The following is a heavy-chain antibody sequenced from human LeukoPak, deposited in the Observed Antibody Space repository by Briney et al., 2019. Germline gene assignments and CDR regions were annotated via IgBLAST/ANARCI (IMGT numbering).Heavy chain of an antibody. Sequence: GGSLRLSCAASGFTFSSYSMNWVRQAPGKGLEWVSSISSSSSYIYSADSVKGRFTISRDNAKNSLYLEMNSLRAEDTAVYYCARVPADVVVPARYYFDYWGQGTLVTVSS. D-gene: IGHD2-2*01. CDR3: ARVPADVVVPARYYFDY. J-gene: IGHJ4*02. CDR1: GFTFSSYS. CDR2: ISSSSSYI. V-gene: IGHV3-21*01.